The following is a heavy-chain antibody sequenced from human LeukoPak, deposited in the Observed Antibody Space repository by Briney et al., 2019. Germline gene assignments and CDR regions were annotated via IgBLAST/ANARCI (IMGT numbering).Heavy chain of an antibody. V-gene: IGHV3-23*01. J-gene: IGHJ4*02. CDR3: AKEPNHSSGYWDY. CDR2: ISGSGGMT. D-gene: IGHD3-22*01. CDR1: VFLFSRYA. Sequence: QSGGSQRLSCVPSVFLFSRYATNCVRGARQGGGEWGSVISGSGGMTYYEDPVKGRFTVSRDNSKNTLFLQMNSLRAEDTAIYYCAKEPNHSSGYWDYWGQGTLVTVSS.